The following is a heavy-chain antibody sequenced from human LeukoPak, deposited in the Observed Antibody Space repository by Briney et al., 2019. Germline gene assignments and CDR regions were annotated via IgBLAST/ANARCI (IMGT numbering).Heavy chain of an antibody. CDR1: GFVFSDFY. J-gene: IGHJ4*02. D-gene: IGHD5/OR15-5a*01. CDR3: ASDQVSGVFDY. CDR2: ISPDGSYT. V-gene: IGHV3-11*05. Sequence: PGVSLRLSCAGSGFVFSDFYINWIRHSPGKGLEWLAYISPDGSYTTYGDSVKGRFVISRDNAKNSVSLQMNSLRVEDTAVYFCASDQVSGVFDYWGQGARVTVS.